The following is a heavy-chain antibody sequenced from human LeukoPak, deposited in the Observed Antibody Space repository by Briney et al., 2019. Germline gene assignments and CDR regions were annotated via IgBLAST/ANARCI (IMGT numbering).Heavy chain of an antibody. CDR1: GGSISSYY. J-gene: IGHJ4*02. D-gene: IGHD5-18*01. V-gene: IGHV4-59*01. CDR3: ARGYSYDSFDY. Sequence: SETLSLTCTVPGGSISSYYGSWLRQPPGKGLEWIGYIYYSGSTNYNPSLKSRVTISVDTSKNQFSLNLSSVSAADTAVYFCARGYSYDSFDYWGLGTLVTVSS. CDR2: IYYSGST.